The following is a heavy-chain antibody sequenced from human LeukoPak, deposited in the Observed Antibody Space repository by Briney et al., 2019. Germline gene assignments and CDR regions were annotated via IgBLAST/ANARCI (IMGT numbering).Heavy chain of an antibody. CDR3: ARVVGLTGYSSSWYSGYYYYMDV. J-gene: IGHJ6*03. CDR1: RFIFSNYA. Sequence: GGSLRLSCGASRFIFSNYAMTWVRQAPGKGLEWVSYISSSGSTIYYADSVKGRFTISRDNAKNSLYLQMNSLRAEDTAVYYCARVVGLTGYSSSWYSGYYYYMDVWGKGTTVTVSS. D-gene: IGHD6-13*01. V-gene: IGHV3-48*03. CDR2: ISSSGSTI.